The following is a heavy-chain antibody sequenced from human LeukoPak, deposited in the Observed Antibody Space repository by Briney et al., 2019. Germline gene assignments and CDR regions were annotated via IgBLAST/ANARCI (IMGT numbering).Heavy chain of an antibody. D-gene: IGHD3-3*01. CDR1: GFTFGDYA. J-gene: IGHJ5*02. Sequence: GGSLRLSCTASGFTFGDYAMSWVRQAPGKGLEWVGFIRSKAYGGTTEYAASVKGRFTISRDDSKSIAYLRMNSLKTEDTAVYYCTRKGNDFWSGYSGWFDPWGQGTLVTVSS. CDR2: IRSKAYGGTT. CDR3: TRKGNDFWSGYSGWFDP. V-gene: IGHV3-49*04.